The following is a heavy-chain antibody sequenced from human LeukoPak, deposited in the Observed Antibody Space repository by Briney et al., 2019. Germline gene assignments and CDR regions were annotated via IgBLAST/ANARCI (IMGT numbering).Heavy chain of an antibody. Sequence: PSQTLSLTCTVSGGSISSGSYYWNWIRQPAGKGLEWIGRIYSSGSTNYNPSLKSRVTISVDTSKNQFSLKLSSVTAADTAVYYCARGVRRYGDYVGYYYYYMDVWGKGTTVTVSS. CDR1: GGSISSGSYY. V-gene: IGHV4-61*02. CDR2: IYSSGST. D-gene: IGHD4-17*01. CDR3: ARGVRRYGDYVGYYYYYMDV. J-gene: IGHJ6*03.